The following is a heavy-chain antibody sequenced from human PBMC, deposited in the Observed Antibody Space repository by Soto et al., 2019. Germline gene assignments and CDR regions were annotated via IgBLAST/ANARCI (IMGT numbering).Heavy chain of an antibody. Sequence: PGGSLRLSCAASGFTFSSYAMHWVRQAPGKGLEWVAVISYDGSNKYYADSVKGRFTISRDNSKNTLYLQMNSLRAEDTAVYYCARANYDFWSGYYHPFQSPQHFDYWGQGTLVTVSS. D-gene: IGHD3-3*01. CDR3: ARANYDFWSGYYHPFQSPQHFDY. CDR1: GFTFSSYA. V-gene: IGHV3-30-3*01. CDR2: ISYDGSNK. J-gene: IGHJ4*02.